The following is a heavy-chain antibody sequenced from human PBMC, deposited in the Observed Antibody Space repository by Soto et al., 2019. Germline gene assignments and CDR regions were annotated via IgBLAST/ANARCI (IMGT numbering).Heavy chain of an antibody. Sequence: QVQLMQSGAEVTKPGSSVKVSCKASGGPFNTFGISWVRQAPGQGLEWMGVIIPKYGTTNYAPTFQARVTNTADESKTTTYPELSSLRHDHTATYYCARTRQSRPVFSVDYWGQGTPISVAS. D-gene: IGHD3-16*01. J-gene: IGHJ4*02. CDR2: IIPKYGTT. CDR1: GGPFNTFG. CDR3: ARTRQSRPVFSVDY. V-gene: IGHV1-69*01.